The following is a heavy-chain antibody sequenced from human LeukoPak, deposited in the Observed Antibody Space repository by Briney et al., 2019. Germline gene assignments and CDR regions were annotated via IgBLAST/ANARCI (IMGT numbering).Heavy chain of an antibody. CDR1: GYTFTSYD. CDR2: MNHNSGNT. CDR3: ARGGSYYTGGYYYYYMDV. J-gene: IGHJ6*03. V-gene: IGHV1-8*01. Sequence: ASVTVSCKASGYTFTSYDINWVRQATGQGLEWMGWMNHNSGNTGYAQKFQGRVTMTRNTSISTAYIELSSLRSEDPAVYYCARGGSYYTGGYYYYYMDVWGKGTTVTVSS. D-gene: IGHD1-26*01.